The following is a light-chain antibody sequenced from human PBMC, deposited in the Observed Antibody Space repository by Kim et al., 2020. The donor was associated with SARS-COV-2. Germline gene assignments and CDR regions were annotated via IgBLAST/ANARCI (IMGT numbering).Light chain of an antibody. CDR1: QSVSSNF. CDR3: QQYGSSPLT. Sequence: EIVLTQSPGTLSLSPGERATLSCRATQSVSSNFLAWYQRKPSQAPRLLIFGTSSRATVIPDRFSSSGSGTDFTLTISRLEPEDFAVYYCQQYGSSPLTFGGGTKVEI. V-gene: IGKV3-20*01. CDR2: GTS. J-gene: IGKJ4*01.